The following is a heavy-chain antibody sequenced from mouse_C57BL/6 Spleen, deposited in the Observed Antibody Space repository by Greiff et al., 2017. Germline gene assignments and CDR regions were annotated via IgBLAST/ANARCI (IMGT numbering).Heavy chain of an antibody. V-gene: IGHV3-1*01. J-gene: IGHJ3*01. Sequence: EVQLQESGPGMVKPSQSLSLTCTVTGYSITSGYDWHWIRHFPGNKLEWMGYISYSGSTNYNPSLKSRISITHDTSKNHFFLKLNSVTTEDTATYYCARGGYSNLPAWFAYWGQGTLVTVSA. D-gene: IGHD2-5*01. CDR2: ISYSGST. CDR1: GYSITSGYD. CDR3: ARGGYSNLPAWFAY.